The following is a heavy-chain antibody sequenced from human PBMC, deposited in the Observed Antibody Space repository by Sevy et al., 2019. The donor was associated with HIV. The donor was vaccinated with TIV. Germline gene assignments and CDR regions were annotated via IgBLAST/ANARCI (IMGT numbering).Heavy chain of an antibody. J-gene: IGHJ4*02. V-gene: IGHV1-46*01. Sequence: ASVKVSCKASGYTITRYYMHWVRQAPGQGLEWMGIINPSDGGTTYAQKFQGRVLMTRDTSTSTVYMEVSSLRFDDTAVYYCASYTTGSRGDYWGQGTLVTVSS. CDR3: ASYTTGSRGDY. D-gene: IGHD3-16*01. CDR1: GYTITRYY. CDR2: INPSDGGT.